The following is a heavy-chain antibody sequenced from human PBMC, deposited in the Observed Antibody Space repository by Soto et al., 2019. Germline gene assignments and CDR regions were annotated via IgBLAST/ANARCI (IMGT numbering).Heavy chain of an antibody. Sequence: GGALRLSCAASGFTFSDYAMSLVRQAPGKGLEWVSAISGGDGRSTYYADSVKGRFTISRDNSKNTLYLQMNSLRAEDTAVYDCAYSSTPFDYWGQGTLVTVSS. CDR2: ISGGDGRST. CDR1: GFTFSDYA. CDR3: AYSSTPFDY. J-gene: IGHJ4*02. D-gene: IGHD6-13*01. V-gene: IGHV3-23*01.